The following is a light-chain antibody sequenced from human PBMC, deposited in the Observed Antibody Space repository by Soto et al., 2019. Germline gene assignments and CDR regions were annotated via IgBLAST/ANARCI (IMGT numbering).Light chain of an antibody. J-gene: IGKJ1*01. Sequence: IQMTQSPSTLSASVGDSVTITCRASQSISTLTAWYQQKPGKAPRLLLYESSVLESGVPSRFSGDGSGTDFPLTISGLQPDDSAIYYCQQYHTYWTFGPGTKVEVK. CDR2: ESS. CDR3: QQYHTYWT. V-gene: IGKV1-5*03. CDR1: QSISTL.